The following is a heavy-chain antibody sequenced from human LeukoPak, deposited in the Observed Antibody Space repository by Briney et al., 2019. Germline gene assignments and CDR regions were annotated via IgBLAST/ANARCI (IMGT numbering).Heavy chain of an antibody. J-gene: IGHJ4*02. CDR3: ASSVTTVGAYDY. CDR2: ISNNDVT. D-gene: IGHD1-1*01. CDR1: GITASNFY. Sequence: PGGSLRLSCAASGITASNFYMMWVRQAPGKGLGWVSYISNNDVTKYADSVRGRLTISRDNSKNLLYLQMSSLRVEDTAMYWCASSVTTVGAYDYWGQGAPVTVSS. V-gene: IGHV3-53*01.